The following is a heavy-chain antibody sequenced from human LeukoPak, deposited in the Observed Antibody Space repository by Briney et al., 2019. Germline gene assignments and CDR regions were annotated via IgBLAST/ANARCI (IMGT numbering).Heavy chain of an antibody. J-gene: IGHJ4*02. Sequence: ASVKVSCKASGYSFTSYYMHWVRQAPGQGLEWMGIINPSGGSTSYAQKFQGRVTMTRDTSTSTVYMELTNLRSADTAVYYCARWSAVPLDYWGQGTLVTVSS. D-gene: IGHD4-17*01. CDR3: ARWSAVPLDY. CDR1: GYSFTSYY. CDR2: INPSGGST. V-gene: IGHV1-46*03.